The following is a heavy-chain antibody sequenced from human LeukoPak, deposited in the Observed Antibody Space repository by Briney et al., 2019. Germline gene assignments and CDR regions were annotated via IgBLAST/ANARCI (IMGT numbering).Heavy chain of an antibody. CDR3: AKAGNSYYDLWSGYNMDV. J-gene: IGHJ6*03. V-gene: IGHV3-33*06. Sequence: GGSLRLSCAASGFTFSSYGMHWVRQAPGKGLEWVAVIWYDGSNKYYADSVKGRFTISRDNSKNTLYLQMNSLRAEDTAVYYCAKAGNSYYDLWSGYNMDVWGKGTTVTVSS. D-gene: IGHD3-3*01. CDR2: IWYDGSNK. CDR1: GFTFSSYG.